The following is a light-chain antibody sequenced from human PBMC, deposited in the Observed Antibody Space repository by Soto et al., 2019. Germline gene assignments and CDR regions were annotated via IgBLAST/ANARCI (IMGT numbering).Light chain of an antibody. CDR1: QSVSSN. Sequence: EIVMTQSPATLSVSPGERATLSCRASQSVSSNLAWYQQNPGQAPRLLIYGASTRATGIPARFSGSGSGTEFTLTINSLQSEDFAVYYCLQYNNWPRTFGQGTKVDIK. J-gene: IGKJ1*01. CDR3: LQYNNWPRT. CDR2: GAS. V-gene: IGKV3-15*01.